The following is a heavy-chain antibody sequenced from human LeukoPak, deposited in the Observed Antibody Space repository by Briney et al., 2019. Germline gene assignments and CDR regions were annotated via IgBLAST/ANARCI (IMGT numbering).Heavy chain of an antibody. CDR3: ARDRDSSSWSSRRVGDYFDY. Sequence: ASVKVSCKASGYTFNTYGITWVRQAPGQGLEWMGWISGYNGKTKYAQKLQDRVTMTADTSTTTAYMELRSLRAEDTAVYYCARDRDSSSWSSRRVGDYFDYWGQGTLVTVSS. CDR2: ISGYNGKT. D-gene: IGHD6-13*01. V-gene: IGHV1-18*01. J-gene: IGHJ4*02. CDR1: GYTFNTYG.